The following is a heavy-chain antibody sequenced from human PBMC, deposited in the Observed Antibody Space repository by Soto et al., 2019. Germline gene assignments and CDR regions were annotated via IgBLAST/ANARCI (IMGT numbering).Heavy chain of an antibody. CDR3: ARFATVTTKTYYYYYGMDV. V-gene: IGHV4-39*01. CDR2: IYYSGST. CDR1: GGSISSSSYY. Sequence: QLQLQESGPGLVKPSETLSLTCTVSGGSISSSSYYWGWIRQPPGKGLEWIGSIYYSGSTYYNPSLKSRVTLSVDTSKNQFSLKLSSVTAADTAVYYCARFATVTTKTYYYYYGMDVWGQGTTVTVSS. D-gene: IGHD4-17*01. J-gene: IGHJ6*02.